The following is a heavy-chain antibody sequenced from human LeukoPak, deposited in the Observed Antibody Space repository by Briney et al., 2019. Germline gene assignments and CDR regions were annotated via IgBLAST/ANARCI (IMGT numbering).Heavy chain of an antibody. CDR1: GYTFTSYG. CDR2: ISVYNGYT. D-gene: IGHD2-21*02. Sequence: ASVKVSCKASGYTFTSYGISWVRQAPGQGLEWMGWISVYNGYTNYAQNFQGRLTMTADTSTSTTYMGLRGLRSDDTAVYYCARGYGGDYCFDYWGQGAPVTVSS. CDR3: ARGYGGDYCFDY. J-gene: IGHJ4*02. V-gene: IGHV1-18*01.